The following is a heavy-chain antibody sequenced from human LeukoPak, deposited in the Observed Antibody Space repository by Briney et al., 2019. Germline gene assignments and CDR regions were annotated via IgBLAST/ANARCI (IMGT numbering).Heavy chain of an antibody. V-gene: IGHV4-4*07. D-gene: IGHD6-6*01. CDR3: ARESMQLPDPPRAFDI. CDR2: IYPNGGT. J-gene: IGHJ3*02. CDR1: GGSITGYY. Sequence: SETLSLTCSVSGGSITGYYWSWIRQPAGKGLEWIGRIYPNGGTNYNPSLKSRATMSVDTSKNQFSLKLSSVTAADTAVYYCARESMQLPDPPRAFDIWGQGTMVTVSS.